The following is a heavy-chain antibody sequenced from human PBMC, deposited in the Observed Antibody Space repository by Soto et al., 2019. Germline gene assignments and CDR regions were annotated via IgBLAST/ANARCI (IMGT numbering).Heavy chain of an antibody. CDR2: ISYDGSNK. CDR1: GFTFSSYG. CDR3: AKPNVDTAMVIGY. J-gene: IGHJ4*02. D-gene: IGHD5-18*01. V-gene: IGHV3-30*18. Sequence: GGSLRLSCAASGFTFSSYGMHWVLQAPGKGLEWVAVISYDGSNKYYADSVKGRFTISRDNSKNTLYLQMNSLRAEDTAVYYCAKPNVDTAMVIGYWGQGTLVTVSS.